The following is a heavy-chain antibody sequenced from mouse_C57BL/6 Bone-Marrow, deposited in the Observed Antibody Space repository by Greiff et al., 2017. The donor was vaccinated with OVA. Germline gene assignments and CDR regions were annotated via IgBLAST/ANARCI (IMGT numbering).Heavy chain of an antibody. V-gene: IGHV1-81*01. Sequence: VMLVESGAELARPGASVKLSCKASGYTFTSYGISWVKQRTGQGLEWIGEIYPRSGNTYYNEKFKGKDTLTADKSSSTAYMDLRSLTSEDSAVYFCARDYYGSSRAYWGQGTLVTVSA. CDR2: IYPRSGNT. CDR1: GYTFTSYG. D-gene: IGHD1-1*01. CDR3: ARDYYGSSRAY. J-gene: IGHJ3*01.